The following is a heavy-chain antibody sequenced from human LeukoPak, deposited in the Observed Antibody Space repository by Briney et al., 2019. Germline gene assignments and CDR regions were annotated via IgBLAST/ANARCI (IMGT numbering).Heavy chain of an antibody. CDR3: AKVCGANCYYPDY. Sequence: GSPRLSCAASGFTFSNYVMSWVRQAPGRGLEWVSAISASGSSTYHADSAKGRFTTSRDNSKNTLYLQMNSLRAEDTAIYYCAKVCGANCYYPDYWGQGAQVTVSS. J-gene: IGHJ4*02. V-gene: IGHV3-23*01. CDR1: GFTFSNYV. CDR2: ISASGSST. D-gene: IGHD2-21*02.